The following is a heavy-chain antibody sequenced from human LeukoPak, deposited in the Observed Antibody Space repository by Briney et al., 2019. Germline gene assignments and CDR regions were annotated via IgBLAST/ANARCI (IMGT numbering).Heavy chain of an antibody. CDR1: GFTFSSYA. D-gene: IGHD6-19*01. J-gene: IGHJ4*02. V-gene: IGHV3-23*01. CDR2: ISGSGGST. CDR3: ARGPEQWLVAFDY. Sequence: GGSLRLSCAASGFTFSSYAMSWVRQAPGKGLEWVSDISGSGGSTYYADSVKGRFTISRDNSKNTLYLQMNSLRAEDTAVYYCARGPEQWLVAFDYWGQGTLVTVSS.